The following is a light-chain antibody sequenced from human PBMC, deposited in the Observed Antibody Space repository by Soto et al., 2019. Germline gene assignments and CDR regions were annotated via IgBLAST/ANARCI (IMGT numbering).Light chain of an antibody. J-gene: IGKJ1*01. CDR3: QQYGSLWT. Sequence: EFVLTQSPGTLSLSPGERATLYCRASQSVTNNYLAWYQQKTGQAPRLLIYGASSRVIGIPDRFSGSGSGTDFTLTISRLEPEDFAMYYCQQYGSLWTFGQGTKVEFK. CDR2: GAS. CDR1: QSVTNNY. V-gene: IGKV3-20*01.